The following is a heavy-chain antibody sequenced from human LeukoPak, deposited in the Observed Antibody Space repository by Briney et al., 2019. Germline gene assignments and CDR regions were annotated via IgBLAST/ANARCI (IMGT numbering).Heavy chain of an antibody. CDR1: GGSFSGYY. CDR2: INHSGST. J-gene: IGHJ4*02. V-gene: IGHV4-34*01. D-gene: IGHD4-23*01. Sequence: PSETLSLTCAVYGGSFSGYYWNWIRQPPGKGLEWTGEINHSGSTNYNPSLKSRVTISVDTSKNQFSLKLTSVTAADTAVYYCARGRRWASLGYWGQGTLVTVAS. CDR3: ARGRRWASLGY.